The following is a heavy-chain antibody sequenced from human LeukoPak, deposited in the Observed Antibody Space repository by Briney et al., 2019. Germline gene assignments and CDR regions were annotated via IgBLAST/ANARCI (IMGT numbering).Heavy chain of an antibody. J-gene: IGHJ4*02. V-gene: IGHV3-30*02. CDR2: IRYDGTTK. CDR1: GFIFSSFD. D-gene: IGHD2-15*01. CDR3: AKDRFQVVVAATRYFDY. Sequence: QAGGSLRLSCAASGFIFSSFDMHWVRQAPGKGLEWVAFIRYDGTTKNYADSVKGRFAISRDNSKNTLYLQMNSLRAEDTAVYYCAKDRFQVVVAATRYFDYWGQGTLATVSS.